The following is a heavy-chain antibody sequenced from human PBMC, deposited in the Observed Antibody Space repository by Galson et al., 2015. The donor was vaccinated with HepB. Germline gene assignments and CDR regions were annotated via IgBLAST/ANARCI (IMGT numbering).Heavy chain of an antibody. Sequence: TLSLTCTVSDASISTADYYWSWIRQHPGKGLEWIGHINYSGCTYFNLSLKRRVSMSIDTSENQFSMKLISVTAADTAIYYCARAAYCSRTSCLFDPWGQGTLVTVSS. CDR2: INYSGCT. CDR1: DASISTADYY. D-gene: IGHD2-2*01. CDR3: ARAAYCSRTSCLFDP. J-gene: IGHJ5*02. V-gene: IGHV4-31*03.